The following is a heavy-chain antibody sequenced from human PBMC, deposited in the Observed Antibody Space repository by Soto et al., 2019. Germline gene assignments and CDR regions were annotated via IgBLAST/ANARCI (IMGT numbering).Heavy chain of an antibody. Sequence: GGSLRLSCAASGFTFSSYSMNWVRQAPGKGLEWVSYISSTTNYIYYGDSMKGRFTISRDNAKNSLYLEMNSLRAEDTAVYYCARESEDLTSNFDYWGQGTLVTVSS. CDR3: ARESEDLTSNFDY. CDR1: GFTFSSYS. CDR2: ISSTTNYI. J-gene: IGHJ4*02. V-gene: IGHV3-21*05.